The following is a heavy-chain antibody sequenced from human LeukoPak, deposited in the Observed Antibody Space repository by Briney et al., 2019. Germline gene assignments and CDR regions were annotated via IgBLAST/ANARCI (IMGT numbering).Heavy chain of an antibody. CDR2: IDPGDSHS. CDR1: GYSFTNYW. Sequence: GESLKISCKGSGYSFTNYWIAWVRQMPGKGLEWMGIIDPGDSHSIYSPSFQGQVTISADKSISSAHLQWISLKASDTAIYYCARLRVRVGGSFDYWGQGTLVSVSS. J-gene: IGHJ4*02. D-gene: IGHD3-16*01. CDR3: ARLRVRVGGSFDY. V-gene: IGHV5-51*01.